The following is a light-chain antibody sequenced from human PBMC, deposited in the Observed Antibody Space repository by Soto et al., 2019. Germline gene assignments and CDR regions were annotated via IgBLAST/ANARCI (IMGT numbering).Light chain of an antibody. V-gene: IGKV2-28*01. CDR1: RSLLHSNGYNY. J-gene: IGKJ3*01. Sequence: DIVMTQSPLSLPVTPGEPASISCRSSRSLLHSNGYNYLDWYLQKPGQSPQLLIYLGSYRASGVPDRFSGSGSGTDFTLKISRVEAEDVGVYYCMQALQTPFTFGPGTKVEIK. CDR2: LGS. CDR3: MQALQTPFT.